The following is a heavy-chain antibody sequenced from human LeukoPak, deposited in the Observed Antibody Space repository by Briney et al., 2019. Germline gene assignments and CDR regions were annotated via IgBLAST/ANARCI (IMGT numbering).Heavy chain of an antibody. V-gene: IGHV3-9*01. J-gene: IGHJ6*02. Sequence: GGSLGLSCAASGFTFDDYAMHWVRQAPGKGLEWVSGISWNSGSIGYADSVKGRFTISRDNAKNSLYLQMNSLRAEDTALYYCAKAGRHCSSTSCYGVSSYYYYGMDVWGQGTTVTVSS. CDR1: GFTFDDYA. D-gene: IGHD2-2*01. CDR3: AKAGRHCSSTSCYGVSSYYYYGMDV. CDR2: ISWNSGSI.